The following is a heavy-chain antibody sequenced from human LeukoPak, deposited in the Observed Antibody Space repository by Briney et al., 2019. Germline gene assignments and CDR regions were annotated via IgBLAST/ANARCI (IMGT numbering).Heavy chain of an antibody. Sequence: SETLSLTCTVSGGSISSYYWSWIRQPPGKGVEWVGYIYYSGSTNYNPSLNSRVTISVDTSKNQFSLKLSSVTAADTAVYYCARQGYYDTGGQLFDYWGQGTLVTVSS. V-gene: IGHV4-59*08. CDR2: IYYSGST. CDR1: GGSISSYY. J-gene: IGHJ4*02. CDR3: ARQGYYDTGGQLFDY. D-gene: IGHD3-22*01.